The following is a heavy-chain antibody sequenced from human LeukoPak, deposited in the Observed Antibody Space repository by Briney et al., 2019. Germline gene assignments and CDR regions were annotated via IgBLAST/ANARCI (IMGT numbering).Heavy chain of an antibody. D-gene: IGHD3-10*01. Sequence: GGSLRLSCAASGFTFSSYGMHWVRQAPGKGLEWVAVIWYDGSKKYYGDSVKGRFTISRDNSKNTLYLQMNSLRAEDTAVYYCAREEWFGELSLDYWGQGTLVTVSS. CDR2: IWYDGSKK. CDR1: GFTFSSYG. J-gene: IGHJ4*02. V-gene: IGHV3-33*01. CDR3: AREEWFGELSLDY.